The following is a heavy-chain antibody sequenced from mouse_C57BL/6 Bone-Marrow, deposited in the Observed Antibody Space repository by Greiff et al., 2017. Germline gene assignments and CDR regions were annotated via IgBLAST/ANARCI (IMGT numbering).Heavy chain of an antibody. CDR2: ISNGGGST. D-gene: IGHD1-1*01. Sequence: EVQLVESGGGLVQPGGSLKLSCAASRFTFSDYYMYWVRQTPEKRLEWVAYISNGGGSTYYPDTVKGRFTISRDNAKNTLYLQMSRLKSEDTAMYYCARHYYYGSAPWFAYWGQGTLVTVSA. CDR1: RFTFSDYY. CDR3: ARHYYYGSAPWFAY. J-gene: IGHJ3*01. V-gene: IGHV5-12*01.